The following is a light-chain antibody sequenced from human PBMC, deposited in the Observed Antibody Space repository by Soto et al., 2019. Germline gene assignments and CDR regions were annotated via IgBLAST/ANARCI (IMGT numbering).Light chain of an antibody. CDR1: SGSVSTTYY. CDR2: STN. CDR3: MLYMGGGLVV. V-gene: IGLV8-61*01. Sequence: QTVVTQEPSFSVSPGGTVTLTCGLTSGSVSTTYYPSWYQQTPGQAPRTLIYSTNIRSSGVPDRFSGSILGNKAALTITGAQVDDESDYHCMLYMGGGLVVFGGGTKLNVL. J-gene: IGLJ2*01.